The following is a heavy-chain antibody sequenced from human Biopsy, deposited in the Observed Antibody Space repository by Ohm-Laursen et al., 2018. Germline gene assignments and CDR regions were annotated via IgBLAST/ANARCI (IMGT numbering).Heavy chain of an antibody. V-gene: IGHV1-8*01. Sequence: SVKVSCKASGYTFTSHDINWVRQATGQGLEWMGWMSPNTGNTVYAQRFQDRVTMTSDTSTGTAYMELTSLTSDDTAVYFCVRWETTLGRSLDSWGQGTLVAVSS. CDR3: VRWETTLGRSLDS. D-gene: IGHD1-26*01. CDR1: GYTFTSHD. J-gene: IGHJ4*02. CDR2: MSPNTGNT.